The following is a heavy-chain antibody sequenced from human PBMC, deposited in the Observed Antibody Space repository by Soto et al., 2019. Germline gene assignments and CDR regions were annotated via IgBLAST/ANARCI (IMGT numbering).Heavy chain of an antibody. V-gene: IGHV3-7*05. CDR3: AGGHSGYARLGFGI. CDR2: IKQDGSEK. D-gene: IGHD5-12*01. J-gene: IGHJ3*02. CDR1: GFTFSSYW. Sequence: GGSLRLSCAASGFTFSSYWMSWVRQAPGKGLEWVANIKQDGSEKYYVDSVKGRFTISRDNAKNSLYLQMNSLRAEDTAVYYCAGGHSGYARLGFGIWGQGTMVTVSS.